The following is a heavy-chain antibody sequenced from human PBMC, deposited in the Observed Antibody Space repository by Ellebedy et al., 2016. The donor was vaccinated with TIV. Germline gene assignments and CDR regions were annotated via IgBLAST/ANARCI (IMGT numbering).Heavy chain of an antibody. J-gene: IGHJ3*01. Sequence: GESLKISCAASGFRFKSYWMSWVRQAPGRGLEWVADIKQDGSEKYYVDSVRGRFTISRDNAKNSLYLQMNSLRAEDTAVYFCATEGSYGDYLSPTHPSKNWGQGTMVIVSS. D-gene: IGHD4-17*01. CDR3: ATEGSYGDYLSPTHPSKN. V-gene: IGHV3-7*01. CDR2: IKQDGSEK. CDR1: GFRFKSYW.